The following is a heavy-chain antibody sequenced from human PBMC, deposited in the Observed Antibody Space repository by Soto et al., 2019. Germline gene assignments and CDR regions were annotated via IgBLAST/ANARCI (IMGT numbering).Heavy chain of an antibody. J-gene: IGHJ4*02. CDR2: VSHDGRNT. CDR3: AKGGRQWLVTSDFNY. Sequence: GGSLRLSCAASGFTFSDYAMHWVRQAPGKGLEWVAVVSHDGRNTHYADSVKGRFTIPRDSSKNTVSLEMTSLRAEDTAVYYCAKGGRQWLVTSDFNYWGQGALVTVSS. CDR1: GFTFSDYA. D-gene: IGHD6-19*01. V-gene: IGHV3-30*18.